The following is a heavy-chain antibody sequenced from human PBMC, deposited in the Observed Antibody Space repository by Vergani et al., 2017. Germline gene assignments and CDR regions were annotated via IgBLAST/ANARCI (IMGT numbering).Heavy chain of an antibody. Sequence: EVQLLESGGGLVQPGGSLRLSCAASGFTFISYAMSWVRQAPGKGLEWVSAISGIGGSTSYADSVKGRFTISRDNAKNSLYLQMNRLRDEDTAVYYCARDAITMIVSGLHWFDTWGQGTLVTVSS. CDR3: ARDAITMIVSGLHWFDT. CDR1: GFTFISYA. J-gene: IGHJ5*02. CDR2: ISGIGGST. D-gene: IGHD3-22*01. V-gene: IGHV3-23*01.